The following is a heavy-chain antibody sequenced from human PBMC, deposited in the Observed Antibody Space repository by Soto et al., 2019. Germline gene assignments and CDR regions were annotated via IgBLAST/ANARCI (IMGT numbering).Heavy chain of an antibody. D-gene: IGHD3-10*01. V-gene: IGHV4-4*02. J-gene: IGHJ4*02. CDR1: GVSISSGNW. CDR3: ARLVYDTRLNYMYFDF. Sequence: SETPSLTCAVSGVSISSGNWWTWVRQSPQRGLEYIGEIFHDGTANYYPSFESRVAISVDTSKNQFSLKLTSVTAADTAIYFCARLVYDTRLNYMYFDFWGQGTLVTVSS. CDR2: IFHDGTA.